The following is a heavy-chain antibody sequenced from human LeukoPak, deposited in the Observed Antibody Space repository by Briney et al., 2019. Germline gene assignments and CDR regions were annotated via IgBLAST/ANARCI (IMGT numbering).Heavy chain of an antibody. CDR1: GGSFSGYY. CDR2: IYHSGST. V-gene: IGHV4-38-2*01. J-gene: IGHJ4*02. CDR3: ARGYYGSGSYWSFDY. D-gene: IGHD3-10*01. Sequence: SETLSLTCAVYGGSFSGYYWGWIRQPPGKGLEWIGSIYHSGSTYYNPSLKSRVTISVDTSKNQFSLKLSSVTAADTAVYYCARGYYGSGSYWSFDYWGQGTLVTVSS.